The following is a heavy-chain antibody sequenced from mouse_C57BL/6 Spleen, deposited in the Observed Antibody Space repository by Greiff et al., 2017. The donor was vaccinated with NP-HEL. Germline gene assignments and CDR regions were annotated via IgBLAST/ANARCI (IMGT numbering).Heavy chain of an antibody. CDR2: ISSGGSYT. CDR3: ARQEGLLRYPGYFDV. D-gene: IGHD1-1*01. J-gene: IGHJ1*03. V-gene: IGHV5-6*01. Sequence: EVKLVESGGDLVKPGGSLKLSCAASGFTFSSYGMSWVRQTPDKRLEWVATISSGGSYTYYPDSVKGRFTISRDNAKNTLYLQMSSLKSEDTAMYYCARQEGLLRYPGYFDVWGTGTTVTVSS. CDR1: GFTFSSYG.